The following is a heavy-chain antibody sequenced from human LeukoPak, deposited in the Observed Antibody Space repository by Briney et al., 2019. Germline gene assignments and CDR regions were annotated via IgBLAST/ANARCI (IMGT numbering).Heavy chain of an antibody. CDR2: INPNSGGT. Sequence: GASVKVSCKASGYTFTSFDIHWVRQATGQGLEWMGWINPNSGGTNYAQKFQGRVTMTRDTSISTAYMELRRLRSDDTAVYYCARALTYYYDSSGYNNWFDPWGQGTLVTVSS. CDR3: ARALTYYYDSSGYNNWFDP. CDR1: GYTFTSFD. D-gene: IGHD3-22*01. J-gene: IGHJ5*02. V-gene: IGHV1-2*02.